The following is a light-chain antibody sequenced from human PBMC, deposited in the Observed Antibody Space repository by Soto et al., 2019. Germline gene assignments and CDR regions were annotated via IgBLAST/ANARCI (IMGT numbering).Light chain of an antibody. V-gene: IGKV1-39*01. CDR1: QSISSD. CDR2: AAS. Sequence: DIQMTQSPSSLSASVGDRVTITCRASQSISSDLNWYQQKPGKAPKLLIYAASCLQRGGPSRFSGSGSGTDFTLTISILQPEDFATYHCQQSYSTPPTFRQGTKLEIK. J-gene: IGKJ1*01. CDR3: QQSYSTPPT.